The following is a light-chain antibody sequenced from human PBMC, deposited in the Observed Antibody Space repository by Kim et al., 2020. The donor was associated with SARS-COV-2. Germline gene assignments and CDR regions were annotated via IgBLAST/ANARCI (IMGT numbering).Light chain of an antibody. CDR3: QHYNNWPYT. Sequence: DRVMTQSPATLSVSPGERATLSCRASQSVSSNLARYQQKPGQAPRLLIYGASTRATDIPARFSGSGSGTEFTLTISSLQSEDFAVYYCQHYNNWPYTFGQGTKLEIK. V-gene: IGKV3-15*01. CDR2: GAS. J-gene: IGKJ2*01. CDR1: QSVSSN.